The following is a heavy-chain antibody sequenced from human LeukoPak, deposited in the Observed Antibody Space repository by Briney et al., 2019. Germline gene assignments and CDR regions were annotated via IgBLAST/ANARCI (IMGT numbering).Heavy chain of an antibody. D-gene: IGHD3-10*01. CDR3: ARVSWDGSGSLSDY. J-gene: IGHJ4*02. CDR1: GYTFTSYG. CDR2: ISAYNGNT. Sequence: ASVKVSCKASGYTFTSYGISWVRQAPGQVLEWMGWISAYNGNTNYAQKLQGRGTMTTDPSTSTAYMELRSLRSDDTAVYYCARVSWDGSGSLSDYWGQGTLVTVSS. V-gene: IGHV1-18*01.